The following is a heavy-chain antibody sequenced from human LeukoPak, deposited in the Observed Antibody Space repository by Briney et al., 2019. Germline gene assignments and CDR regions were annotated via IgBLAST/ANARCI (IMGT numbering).Heavy chain of an antibody. D-gene: IGHD2-2*01. J-gene: IGHJ6*03. CDR2: IRSDGSNK. Sequence: PGGSLRLSCAASGFTFGSYGMHWVRQAPGKGLEWVTFIRSDGSNKYYADSVKGRFTISRDNSKNTLYLQMNTLIADDTAVYYCARTTEGYCRSTSCYGFYYSYYMDVWGKGTTVTISS. CDR1: GFTFGSYG. CDR3: ARTTEGYCRSTSCYGFYYSYYMDV. V-gene: IGHV3-30*02.